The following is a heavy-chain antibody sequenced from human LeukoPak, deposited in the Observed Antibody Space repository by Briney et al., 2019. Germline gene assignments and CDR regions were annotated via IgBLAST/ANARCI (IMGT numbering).Heavy chain of an antibody. CDR3: TRGGDGGSLDS. J-gene: IGHJ4*02. CDR1: GFTFSNFW. D-gene: IGHD3-10*01. Sequence: PGGSLRLSCAASGFTFSNFWMLRVRQAPGKGLVWMSRINNDGSSTIYADSVKGRFTISRDNAKNTLYLQMNSLRADDTAVYYCTRGGDGGSLDSWGQGTLVTVSS. V-gene: IGHV3-74*01. CDR2: INNDGSST.